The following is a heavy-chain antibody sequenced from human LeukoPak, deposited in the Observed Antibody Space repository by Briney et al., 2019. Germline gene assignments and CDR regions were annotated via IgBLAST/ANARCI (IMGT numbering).Heavy chain of an antibody. V-gene: IGHV3-23*01. J-gene: IGHJ4*02. CDR1: GFTFSSYA. D-gene: IGHD3-22*01. Sequence: PGGSLRLSCAASGFTFSSYAMSWVRQIPGKGPEWVSGISGSGGGTYYADSVKGRFTISRDNSMSTLYLQMNSLRAEDTAVYYCAKHFGSSAYSYSDYWGQGTLVTVSS. CDR3: AKHFGSSAYSYSDY. CDR2: ISGSGGGT.